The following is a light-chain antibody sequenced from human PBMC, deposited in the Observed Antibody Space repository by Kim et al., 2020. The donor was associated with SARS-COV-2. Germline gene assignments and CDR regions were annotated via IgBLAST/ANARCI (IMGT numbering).Light chain of an antibody. V-gene: IGLV4-69*01. CDR2: VNSDGSH. CDR3: QTWGTGIGV. J-gene: IGLJ3*02. Sequence: ASVNPTCTLSSGHSNYAIAWHQQQPEKGPRYLMKVNSDGSHYKGDGIPDRFSGSSSGAERYLTISSLQSEDEADYYCQTWGTGIGVFGGGTKLTVL. CDR1: SGHSNYA.